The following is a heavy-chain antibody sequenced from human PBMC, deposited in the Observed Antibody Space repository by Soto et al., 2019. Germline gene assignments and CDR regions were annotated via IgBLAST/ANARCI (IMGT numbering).Heavy chain of an antibody. CDR2: ISSSGSTI. CDR3: ARDGCSVGGYRGYSYGCSYYYYGMDV. D-gene: IGHD5-18*01. Sequence: GGSLGLSCAASGFTFSDYYMSWIRQAPGKGLEWVSYISSSGSTIYYADSVKGRFTISRDNAKNSLYLQMNSLRAEDTAVYYCARDGCSVGGYRGYSYGCSYYYYGMDVWGQGTTVTVSS. V-gene: IGHV3-11*01. J-gene: IGHJ6*02. CDR1: GFTFSDYY.